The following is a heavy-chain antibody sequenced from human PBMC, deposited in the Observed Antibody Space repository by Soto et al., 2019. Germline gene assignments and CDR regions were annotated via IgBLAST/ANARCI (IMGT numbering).Heavy chain of an antibody. D-gene: IGHD1-7*01. CDR3: ARLRVSYITGTPYNWFDP. Sequence: XGTLALTGAVYGGPFSGYYWSWIRQPPGKGLEWIGEINHSGSTNYNPSLKSRVTISVDTSKNQFSLKLSSVTAADTAVYYCARLRVSYITGTPYNWFDPWGQGTLVTVSS. V-gene: IGHV4-34*01. J-gene: IGHJ5*02. CDR2: INHSGST. CDR1: GGPFSGYY.